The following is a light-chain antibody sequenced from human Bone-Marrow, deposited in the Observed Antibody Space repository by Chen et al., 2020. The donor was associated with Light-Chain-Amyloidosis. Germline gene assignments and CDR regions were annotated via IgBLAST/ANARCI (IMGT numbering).Light chain of an antibody. Sequence: DIQMTQSPSSLSASVGDRVTIVCRASQSISTYLNWYQQKPGKAPKLLIYATSTLQTGVPSRFSGSGSGTDFTLTISSLQPEDFATYYCQESHSSLSRTFGQGTKPEIK. CDR1: QSISTY. V-gene: IGKV1-39*01. CDR2: ATS. CDR3: QESHSSLSRT. J-gene: IGKJ2*02.